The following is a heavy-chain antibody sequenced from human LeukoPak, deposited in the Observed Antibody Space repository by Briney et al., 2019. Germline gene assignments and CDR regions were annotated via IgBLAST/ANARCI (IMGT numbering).Heavy chain of an antibody. Sequence: EASVKVSCKASGYTFTSCGISWVRQAPGQGLEWMGWISAYNGNTNYAQKLQGRVTMTTDTSTSTAYMELRSLRSDDTAVYYCARDIVAARSYYYYYGMDVWGQGTTVTVSS. CDR1: GYTFTSCG. D-gene: IGHD6-13*01. V-gene: IGHV1-18*01. J-gene: IGHJ6*02. CDR2: ISAYNGNT. CDR3: ARDIVAARSYYYYYGMDV.